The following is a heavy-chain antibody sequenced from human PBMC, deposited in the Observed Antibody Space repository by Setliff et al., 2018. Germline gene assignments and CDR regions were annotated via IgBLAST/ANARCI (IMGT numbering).Heavy chain of an antibody. CDR3: VPGRGS. D-gene: IGHD6-25*01. Sequence: RPGGSLRLSCAASGITFDAFGMSWVRQAPGKGLEWVSGMNGDGSSVGYADSVRGRFTISRDNAQKTLYLHMNNLRADDTAVFYCVPGRGSWGQGALVTVSS. J-gene: IGHJ5*02. CDR2: MNGDGSSV. V-gene: IGHV3-20*04. CDR1: GITFDAFG.